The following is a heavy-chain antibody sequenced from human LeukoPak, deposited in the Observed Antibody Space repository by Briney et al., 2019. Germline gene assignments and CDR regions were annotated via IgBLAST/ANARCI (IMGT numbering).Heavy chain of an antibody. J-gene: IGHJ3*02. CDR3: ARHGYGIVVVPAAIPDAFDI. V-gene: IGHV4-38-2*01. Sequence: SETLSLTCAVSGYSISSGYYWGWIRQPPGKGLAWIGSIYHSGSTYYNPSLKSRVTISVDTSKNQFSLKLSSVTAADTAVYYCARHGYGIVVVPAAIPDAFDIWGQGTMVTVSS. CDR2: IYHSGST. D-gene: IGHD2-2*02. CDR1: GYSISSGYY.